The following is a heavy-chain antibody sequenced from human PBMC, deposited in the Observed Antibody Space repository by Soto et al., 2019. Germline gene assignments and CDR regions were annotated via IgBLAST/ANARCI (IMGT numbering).Heavy chain of an antibody. Sequence: AETLSLTCAVYGGSFSDDASSGDCYWNWIRQSPGKGLEWIGEIDRSGRTKYNPSLKSRVSISVDTSKNQFSLKLTSMTAADTAVYYCARDMHAGFTHYFDPWGQGTLVTVSS. V-gene: IGHV4-34*01. J-gene: IGHJ5*02. CDR2: IDRSGRT. CDR3: ARDMHAGFTHYFDP. D-gene: IGHD1-26*01. CDR1: GGSFSDDASSGDCY.